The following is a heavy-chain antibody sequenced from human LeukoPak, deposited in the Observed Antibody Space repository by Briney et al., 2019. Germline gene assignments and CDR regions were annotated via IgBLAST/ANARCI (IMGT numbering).Heavy chain of an antibody. CDR3: VKDRGYGNSWSNWFDP. J-gene: IGHJ5*02. CDR2: ISRNGDGT. CDR1: GFIFTNYA. D-gene: IGHD1-26*01. Sequence: GGSLRLSCSASGFIFTNYAMNWVRQAPGKGLDYVSAISRNGDGTYYADSVKGRFTISRDNSKNTLYLQMSSLRPEDTALYYCVKDRGYGNSWSNWFDPWGQGALVTVSS. V-gene: IGHV3-64D*06.